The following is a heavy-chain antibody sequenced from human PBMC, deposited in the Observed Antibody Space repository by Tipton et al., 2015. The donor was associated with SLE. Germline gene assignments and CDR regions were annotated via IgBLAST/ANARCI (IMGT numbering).Heavy chain of an antibody. Sequence: SLRLSCAASGFTFSSYSMNWVRQAPGKGLEWVSYISSSSSTIYYADSVKGRFTISRDNAKNSLYLQMNSLRAEDAAVYYCARERPGNYDYVWGSYRYGGMDVWGQGTTVTVSS. CDR2: ISSSSSTI. D-gene: IGHD3-16*02. CDR1: GFTFSSYS. CDR3: ARERPGNYDYVWGSYRYGGMDV. J-gene: IGHJ6*02. V-gene: IGHV3-48*01.